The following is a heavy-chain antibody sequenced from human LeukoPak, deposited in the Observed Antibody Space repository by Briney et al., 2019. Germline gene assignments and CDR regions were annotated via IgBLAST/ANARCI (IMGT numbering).Heavy chain of an antibody. D-gene: IGHD3-22*01. Sequence: PGGSLRLSCAASGFTFSSYWMSWVRQAPGKGLEWVANIKQDGSEKYYVDSVKGRFTISRDNAKNSLYLQMNSLRAEDTAVYYCARGKWYYDSSGYYGYYWGQGTLVTVSS. CDR3: ARGKWYYDSSGYYGYY. CDR1: GFTFSSYW. J-gene: IGHJ4*02. V-gene: IGHV3-7*01. CDR2: IKQDGSEK.